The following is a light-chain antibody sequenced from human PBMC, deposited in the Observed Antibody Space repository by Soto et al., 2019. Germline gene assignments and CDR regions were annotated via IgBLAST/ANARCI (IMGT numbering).Light chain of an antibody. CDR2: GAS. J-gene: IGKJ2*01. Sequence: EIVLTQSPDTLSLSPGEGVTLSCRASETVQDYLAWHQQQPGQAPRLLIFGASTRASGIPDRFSGSGSGTYFTLTINRLEPDDFVVYYCQQYDTSPYTFGQGTKLEIK. CDR1: ETVQDY. CDR3: QQYDTSPYT. V-gene: IGKV3-20*01.